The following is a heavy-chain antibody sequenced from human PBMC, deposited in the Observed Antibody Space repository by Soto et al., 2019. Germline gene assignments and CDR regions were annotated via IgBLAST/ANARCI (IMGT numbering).Heavy chain of an antibody. D-gene: IGHD3-3*01. CDR2: INHSGST. Sequence: SETLSLTCAVYGGSFSGYYWSWIRQPPGKGLEWIGEINHSGSTNYNPSLKSRVTISVDTSKNQFSLKLSSVTAADTAVYYCARREGFWSGYYTGYFDYWGQGTLVTVPQ. CDR3: ARREGFWSGYYTGYFDY. CDR1: GGSFSGYY. J-gene: IGHJ4*02. V-gene: IGHV4-34*01.